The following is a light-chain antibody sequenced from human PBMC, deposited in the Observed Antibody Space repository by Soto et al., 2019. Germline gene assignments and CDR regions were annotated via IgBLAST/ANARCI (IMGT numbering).Light chain of an antibody. J-gene: IGKJ4*01. V-gene: IGKV3-20*01. CDR3: QQYGSSPLT. CDR2: GAS. Sequence: EIVLTQSPGTVSLSPGERATLSCRASQSVSSGYFAWYQQKPGQGPRLLIYGASSRATGIPDRFSGSGSETDFILTINRLEPEDFALYYCQQYGSSPLTFGGGTKVEIK. CDR1: QSVSSGY.